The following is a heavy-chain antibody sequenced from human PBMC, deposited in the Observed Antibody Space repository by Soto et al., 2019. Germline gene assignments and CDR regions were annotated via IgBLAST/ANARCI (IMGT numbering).Heavy chain of an antibody. D-gene: IGHD2-15*01. CDR3: ARHTPAISISDH. J-gene: IGHJ4*02. CDR2: IYYSGST. CDR1: GGSISSSSYD. Sequence: QLQLQESGPGPVKPSETLSLTCTVSGGSISSSSYDWGWIRQPPGKGLEWIGSIYYSGSTYYNPSLKGRVTISVDTSKNQFSLNLSSVTAADTAVYYCARHTPAISISDHWGQGTLVTVSS. V-gene: IGHV4-39*01.